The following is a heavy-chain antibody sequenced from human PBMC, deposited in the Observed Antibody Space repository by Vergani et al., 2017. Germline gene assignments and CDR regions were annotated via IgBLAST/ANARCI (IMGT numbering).Heavy chain of an antibody. CDR3: AKGRVDTAMVVGY. CDR2: ISYDGSNK. D-gene: IGHD5-18*01. J-gene: IGHJ4*02. Sequence: VQLVESGGGVVQPGRSLRLSCAASGFTFSSYGMHWVRQAPGKGLEWVAVISYDGSNKYYADSVKGRFTISRDNSKNTLYLQMNSLRAEDTAVYYCAKGRVDTAMVVGYWGQGTLVTVSS. CDR1: GFTFSSYG. V-gene: IGHV3-30*18.